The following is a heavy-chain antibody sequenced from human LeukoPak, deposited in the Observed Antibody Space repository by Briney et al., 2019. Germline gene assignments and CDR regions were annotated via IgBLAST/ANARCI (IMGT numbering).Heavy chain of an antibody. D-gene: IGHD3-22*01. CDR3: ARDPQEYYDSSGYLYYFDY. J-gene: IGHJ4*02. CDR2: INSDGSST. Sequence: PGGSLRLSCAASGFTFSSYWMHWVRQAPGKGLVWVSRINSDGSSTSYADSVKGRFTISRDNAKNTLYLQMNSLRAEDTAVYYCARDPQEYYDSSGYLYYFDYWGQGTLVTVSS. V-gene: IGHV3-74*01. CDR1: GFTFSSYW.